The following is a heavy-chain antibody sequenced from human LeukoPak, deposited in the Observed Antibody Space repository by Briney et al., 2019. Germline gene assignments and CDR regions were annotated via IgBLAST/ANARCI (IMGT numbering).Heavy chain of an antibody. CDR1: GYSFTSYW. Sequence: GESLKISCKGSGYSFTSYWIGWVRQMPGKGLEWMGIICPGDSDTRYSPSFQGQVTISADKSISTAYLQWSSLKASDTAMYYCARLSGSGCSGGSCYSPYWGQGTLVTVSS. CDR2: ICPGDSDT. V-gene: IGHV5-51*01. J-gene: IGHJ4*02. D-gene: IGHD2-15*01. CDR3: ARLSGSGCSGGSCYSPY.